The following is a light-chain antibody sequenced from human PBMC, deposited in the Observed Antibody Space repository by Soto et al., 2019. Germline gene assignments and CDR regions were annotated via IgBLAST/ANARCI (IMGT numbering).Light chain of an antibody. V-gene: IGKV1-39*01. CDR3: QPSYTAPFT. Sequence: DFQMTQSPSSLSASVGDRVSITCRASQSIGTSLNWYQQKPGKAPKLLIYSASTLQGGGPSRFSGSGSGTDFTLTISSLQPEDFATYYCQPSYTAPFTFGPGTKVDVK. CDR1: QSIGTS. CDR2: SAS. J-gene: IGKJ3*01.